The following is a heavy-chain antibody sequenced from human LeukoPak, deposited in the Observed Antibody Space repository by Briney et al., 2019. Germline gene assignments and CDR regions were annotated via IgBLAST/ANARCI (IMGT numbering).Heavy chain of an antibody. CDR2: IYTSGST. V-gene: IGHV4-4*07. Sequence: PSETLSLTCTVSGGSISRYYWSWSRQPAGKGLEWIGRIYTSGSTNYNPSLKSRVTMSVDTSKNQFSLKLSSVTAADTAVYYCARETSQKGAHYMDVWGKGTTVTISS. CDR1: GGSISRYY. J-gene: IGHJ6*03. D-gene: IGHD3-16*01. CDR3: ARETSQKGAHYMDV.